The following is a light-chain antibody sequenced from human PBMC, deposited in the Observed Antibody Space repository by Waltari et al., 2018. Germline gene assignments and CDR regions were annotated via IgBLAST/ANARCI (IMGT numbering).Light chain of an antibody. CDR1: QCISNS. CDR2: GAS. CDR3: QQYYSAPLT. Sequence: EIQITQLPYSLSASVGGRVTITCRASQCISNSLAWYQQKPGKAPKFLLYGASRLESGVPSRFSGSGSGAEYSLTISNLQPEDFATYYCQQYYSAPLTFGGGIKVEIK. V-gene: IGKV1-NL1*01. J-gene: IGKJ4*02.